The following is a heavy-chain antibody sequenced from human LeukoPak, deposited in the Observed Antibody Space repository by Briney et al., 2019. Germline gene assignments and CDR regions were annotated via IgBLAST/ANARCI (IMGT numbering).Heavy chain of an antibody. CDR2: ISGSDGRT. CDR3: AKTFYYGSGNFNFDY. V-gene: IGHV3-23*01. D-gene: IGHD3-10*01. Sequence: PGGSLRLSCAASGFTFSAYAMGWVRQAPGKGLEWVSVISGSDGRTHYADSVKGRFTISRDNPKKVLYLQMNTLRAEDTAIYYCAKTFYYGSGNFNFDYWGQGTLVTVSS. CDR1: GFTFSAYA. J-gene: IGHJ4*02.